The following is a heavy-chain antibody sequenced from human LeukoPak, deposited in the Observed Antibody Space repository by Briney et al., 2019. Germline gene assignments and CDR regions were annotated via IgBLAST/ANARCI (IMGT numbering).Heavy chain of an antibody. Sequence: PSETLSLTCTVSGGSISSGGYYWSWVRQAPGKGLEWVAHINQDGSEKYYVASVKGRFTISRDNAKNSFYLHMSGLRAEDTAVYYCAGEQDVSAWIHWGQGTLVTVSS. V-gene: IGHV3-7*05. CDR1: GGSISSGGYY. D-gene: IGHD6-19*01. CDR2: INQDGSEK. J-gene: IGHJ4*02. CDR3: AGEQDVSAWIH.